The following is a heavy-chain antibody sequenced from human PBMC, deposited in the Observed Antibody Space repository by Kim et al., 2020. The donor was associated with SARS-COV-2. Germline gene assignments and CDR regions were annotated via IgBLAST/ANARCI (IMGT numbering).Heavy chain of an antibody. J-gene: IGHJ6*02. V-gene: IGHV3-74*01. CDR3: ARGRITIFGVVITTIMDV. D-gene: IGHD3-3*01. Sequence: KGRFTISRDNAKNTLYLQMNSLRAEDTAVYYCARGRITIFGVVITTIMDVWGQGTTVTVSS.